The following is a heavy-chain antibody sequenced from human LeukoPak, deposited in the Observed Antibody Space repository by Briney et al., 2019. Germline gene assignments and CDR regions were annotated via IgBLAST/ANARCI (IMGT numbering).Heavy chain of an antibody. Sequence: SETLSLTCPVSGSSISSGYYWGWRRQPPGRGGEWVGSIYDSGSTYNNPSLKRRVTITENTAKNQCSLKLSSVTAADTAVYYCARAIYCTNGVCYTMGMDVWGRGTTVTVSS. CDR1: GSSISSGYY. J-gene: IGHJ6*04. CDR3: ARAIYCTNGVCYTMGMDV. V-gene: IGHV4-38-2*02. CDR2: IYDSGST. D-gene: IGHD2-8*01.